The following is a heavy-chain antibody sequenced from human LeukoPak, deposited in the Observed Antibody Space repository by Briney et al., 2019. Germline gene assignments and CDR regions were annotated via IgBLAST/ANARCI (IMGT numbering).Heavy chain of an antibody. CDR2: INHSGST. J-gene: IGHJ6*03. CDR1: GGSFSGYY. V-gene: IGHV4-34*01. Sequence: PSETLSLTCAVYGGSFSGYYWSWIRQPPGKGLEWIGEINHSGSTNYNPSLKSRVTISVDTSKNQFSLKLSSVTAADTAVYYCASHRRRWGVTTGEYYYYYMDVWGKGTTVTISS. D-gene: IGHD4-17*01. CDR3: ASHRRRWGVTTGEYYYYYMDV.